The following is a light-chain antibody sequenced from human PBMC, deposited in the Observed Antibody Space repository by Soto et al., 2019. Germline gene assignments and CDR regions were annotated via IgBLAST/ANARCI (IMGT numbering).Light chain of an antibody. Sequence: ESVVTQAPGSLSWSPGERATLSGRASQSISSSHFAWHQHQPGQAPRLLISAASSRATGTPDRFSGGGSGTDFTLTISRLEPEDFAVYYCQQYSYSPITFGQGTRLEIK. CDR1: QSISSSH. V-gene: IGKV3-20*01. CDR3: QQYSYSPIT. J-gene: IGKJ5*01. CDR2: AAS.